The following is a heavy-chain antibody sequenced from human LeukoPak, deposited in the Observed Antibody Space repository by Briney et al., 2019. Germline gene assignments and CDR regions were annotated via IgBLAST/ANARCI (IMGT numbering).Heavy chain of an antibody. CDR2: IYYSGRT. J-gene: IGHJ5*02. Sequence: SETLSLTCTVSGGSVNNYYWTWIRQPPGKRLEWIGYIYYSGRTNYNPSLKSRVTISVDTSKNQFSLNLSSVTAADTAVYYCTRGRDTGGGYDWFDPWGQGTLVTVSS. CDR3: TRGRDTGGGYDWFDP. V-gene: IGHV4-59*02. D-gene: IGHD7-27*01. CDR1: GGSVNNYY.